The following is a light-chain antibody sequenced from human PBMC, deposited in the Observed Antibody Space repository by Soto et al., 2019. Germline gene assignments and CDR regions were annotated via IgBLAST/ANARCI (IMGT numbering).Light chain of an antibody. V-gene: IGLV1-51*02. CDR2: ENN. Sequence: QSVLTQPPSVSAAPGQTVTISCSGSSSNIGNNYVSWYQQLPGTAPKPLIYENNKRPSGIPDRFSGSKSGTSATLGITGLQTGDEADYYCGTWDSSLSAVVFGGGTQLTVL. CDR1: SSNIGNNY. CDR3: GTWDSSLSAVV. J-gene: IGLJ2*01.